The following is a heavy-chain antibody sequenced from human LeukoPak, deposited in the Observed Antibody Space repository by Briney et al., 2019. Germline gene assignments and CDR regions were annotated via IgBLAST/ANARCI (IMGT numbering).Heavy chain of an antibody. CDR1: GGSIGSCY. J-gene: IGHJ4*02. Sequence: PSETLSLTCTVSGGSIGSCYWNWIRQPAGKGLEWIGRIHTSGSTNYNPSLKSRVTLSVDTSKNQFSLKLSSVTAADTAVYYCARGGGYDLTFDYWGQGTVVTVPS. D-gene: IGHD5-12*01. CDR3: ARGGGYDLTFDY. CDR2: IHTSGST. V-gene: IGHV4-4*07.